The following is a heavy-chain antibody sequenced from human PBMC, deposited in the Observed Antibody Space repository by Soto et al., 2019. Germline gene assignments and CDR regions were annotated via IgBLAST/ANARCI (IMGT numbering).Heavy chain of an antibody. J-gene: IGHJ4*02. CDR1: GFTFSSYA. CDR3: AKVQLVVVPAGSPYFDY. D-gene: IGHD2-2*01. V-gene: IGHV3-23*01. Sequence: EVQLLESGGGLVQPGGSLRISCAASGFTFSSYAMSWVRQAPGKGLEWVSAISGSGGSTYYADSVKGRFTISRDNSKNTLYLQMNSLRAEDTAVYYCAKVQLVVVPAGSPYFDYWGQGTLVNVSS. CDR2: ISGSGGST.